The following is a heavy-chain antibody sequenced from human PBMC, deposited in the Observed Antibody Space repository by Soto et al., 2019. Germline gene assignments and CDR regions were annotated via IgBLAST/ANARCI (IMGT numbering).Heavy chain of an antibody. CDR2: ISGGGGST. D-gene: IGHD1-1*01. CDR3: AKDLPNWNDPAERYYVDY. V-gene: IGHV3-23*01. Sequence: EVQLFESGGGLVQPGGSLRLSCAASGFTFSAYAMSWVRQAPGKGLEWVSAISGGGGSTYYADSVKGRFTIARDHSKNTLYRQINSPRAEDTALYFGAKDLPNWNDPAERYYVDYWGQGTLVTVSS. CDR1: GFTFSAYA. J-gene: IGHJ4*02.